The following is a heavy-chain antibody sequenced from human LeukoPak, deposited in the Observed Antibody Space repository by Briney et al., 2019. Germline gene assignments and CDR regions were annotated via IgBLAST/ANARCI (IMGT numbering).Heavy chain of an antibody. CDR2: IIESGGGT. V-gene: IGHV3-23*01. D-gene: IGHD3-22*01. Sequence: GGSLRLSCAASGFTFTSYSMNWVRQAPGKGLEWVSGIIESGGGTHYADSVKGRFTISRDNSQNTLYLQMNSLRAEDTAVYYCARGSSEYYDSSGYYWDAFDIWDQGTMVTVSS. CDR1: GFTFTSYS. J-gene: IGHJ3*02. CDR3: ARGSSEYYDSSGYYWDAFDI.